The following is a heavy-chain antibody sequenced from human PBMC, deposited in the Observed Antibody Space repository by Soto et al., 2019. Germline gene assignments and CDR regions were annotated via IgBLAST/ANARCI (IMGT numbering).Heavy chain of an antibody. CDR3: ARDSEYGDYEAWNYYYGMDV. D-gene: IGHD4-17*01. Sequence: EVQLVESGGGLVKPGGSLRLSCAASGFTFSSYSMNWVRQAPGKGLEWVSSISSSSSYIYYADSVKGRFTISRDNAKNSLYLQMNCLRAEDTAVYYCARDSEYGDYEAWNYYYGMDVWGQGTTVTVSS. CDR2: ISSSSSYI. V-gene: IGHV3-21*01. J-gene: IGHJ6*02. CDR1: GFTFSSYS.